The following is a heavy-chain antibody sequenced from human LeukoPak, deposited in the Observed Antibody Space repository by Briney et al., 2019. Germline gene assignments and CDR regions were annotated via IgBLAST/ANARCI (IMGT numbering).Heavy chain of an antibody. D-gene: IGHD3-22*01. CDR2: INTNTGNP. J-gene: IGHJ6*03. CDR3: ARAYYDSSGYSIYYYYYYMDV. CDR1: GYTFTSYA. Sequence: ASVKVSCKASGYTFTSYAMNWVRQAPGQGLEWMGWINTNTGNPTYAQGFTGRFVFSLDTSVSTAYLQISSLKAEDTAVYYCARAYYDSSGYSIYYYYYYMDVWGKGTTVTVSS. V-gene: IGHV7-4-1*02.